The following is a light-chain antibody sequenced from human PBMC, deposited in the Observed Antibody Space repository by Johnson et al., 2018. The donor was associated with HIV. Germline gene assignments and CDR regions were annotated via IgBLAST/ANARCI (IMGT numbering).Light chain of an antibody. CDR3: GTWDNSLSAFYV. Sequence: QSVLTQPPSVSAAPGQKVTISCSGSSSNIGNNYVSWYQQLPGTAPKLLIYDTNKRPSGIPDRFSGSKSGTSATLGIPGLPTGDEADYYCGTWDNSLSAFYVFGTGTKVTVL. CDR1: SSNIGNNY. J-gene: IGLJ1*01. V-gene: IGLV1-51*01. CDR2: DTN.